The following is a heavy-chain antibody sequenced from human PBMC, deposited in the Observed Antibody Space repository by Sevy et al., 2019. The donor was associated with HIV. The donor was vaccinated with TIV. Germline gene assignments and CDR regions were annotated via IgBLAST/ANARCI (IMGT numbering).Heavy chain of an antibody. CDR1: GKTLTALA. CDR3: AGTKDYYDNSSDPFDY. V-gene: IGHV1-24*01. J-gene: IGHJ4*02. D-gene: IGHD3-22*01. Sequence: ASLKVSCKVSGKTLTALAIHWVRQAPGKGLEWMATYDPEDAETYYAQRFQGRVTMTEDTSTDTAYMEMSSLGSEDTAVFYCAGTKDYYDNSSDPFDYWGQGTLVTVSS. CDR2: YDPEDAET.